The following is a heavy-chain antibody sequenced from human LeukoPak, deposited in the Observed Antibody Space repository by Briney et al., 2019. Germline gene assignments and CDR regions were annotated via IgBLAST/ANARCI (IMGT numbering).Heavy chain of an antibody. D-gene: IGHD2-2*01. CDR1: GGSLAGYN. V-gene: IGHV4-34*01. CDR2: VNHGGGT. Sequence: PSETLSLTCAVHGGSLAGYNWNWIRQPPGKELEWIGDVNHGGGTNYNPSLESRVTVSIDTWNSQFSLELNSVTAADTAVYYCARGRVRVVPGTGYFDSWSQGSLVIVSS. CDR3: ARGRVRVVPGTGYFDS. J-gene: IGHJ4*02.